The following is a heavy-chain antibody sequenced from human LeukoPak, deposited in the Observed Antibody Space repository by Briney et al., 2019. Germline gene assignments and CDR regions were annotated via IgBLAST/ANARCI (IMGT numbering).Heavy chain of an antibody. Sequence: GGSLRLSCAASGFTFSSYEMNWVRQAPGKGLEWVSYISSSGSIIYYADSVKGRFTISRDNAKNPLYLQMNSLRAEDTAVYYCARGYDFWSGYSGFDYWGQGTLVTVSS. J-gene: IGHJ4*02. V-gene: IGHV3-48*03. CDR2: ISSSGSII. D-gene: IGHD3-3*01. CDR3: ARGYDFWSGYSGFDY. CDR1: GFTFSSYE.